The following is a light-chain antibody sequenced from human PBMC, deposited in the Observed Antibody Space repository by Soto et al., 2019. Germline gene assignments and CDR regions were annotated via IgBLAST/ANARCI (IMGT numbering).Light chain of an antibody. CDR2: HNN. Sequence: QSALTQPRSASGTPGQSVAISCSGSSSNIGGSNDVYWYQQDPGTAPQLLIHHNNMRPSGVPDRFSGSKSGTSGSLAISGRQPDDEDDYYCAAWDDSLSAVLFGGGTKLTVL. CDR3: AAWDDSLSAVL. V-gene: IGLV1-47*02. CDR1: SSNIGGSND. J-gene: IGLJ2*01.